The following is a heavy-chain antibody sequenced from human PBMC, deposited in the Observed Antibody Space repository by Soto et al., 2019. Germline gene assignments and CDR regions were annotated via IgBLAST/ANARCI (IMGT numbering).Heavy chain of an antibody. CDR1: GFTFESCA. D-gene: IGHD5-12*01. CDR2: ISGSGTTT. V-gene: IGHV3-23*01. Sequence: PGGSLRLSCAASGFTFESCAMSWVRQAPGKGLEWVSSISGSGTTTYYAESVKGRFSVSRDNSRDTLYLQVNSLGADDTAVYFCAKQGALRPSGHFYELDVWGQGTTVTVSS. J-gene: IGHJ6*02. CDR3: AKQGALRPSGHFYELDV.